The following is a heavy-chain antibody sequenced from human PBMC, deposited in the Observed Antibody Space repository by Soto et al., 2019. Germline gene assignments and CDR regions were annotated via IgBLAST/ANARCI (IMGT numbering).Heavy chain of an antibody. Sequence: ASVKVSCKASGYTFTGYYMHWVRQAPGQGLEWMGWISAYNGNTNYAQKLQGRVTMTTDTSTSTAYMELRSLRSDDTAVYYCARDRAVLDAFDIWGQGTMVTVSS. CDR1: GYTFTGYY. J-gene: IGHJ3*02. CDR3: ARDRAVLDAFDI. CDR2: ISAYNGNT. V-gene: IGHV1-18*04. D-gene: IGHD6-19*01.